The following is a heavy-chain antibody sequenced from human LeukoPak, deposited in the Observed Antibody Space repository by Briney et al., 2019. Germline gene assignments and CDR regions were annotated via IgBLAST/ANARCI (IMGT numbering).Heavy chain of an antibody. J-gene: IGHJ4*02. CDR1: GFTVSSNC. D-gene: IGHD2-2*01. CDR2: IYSGGST. V-gene: IGHV3-53*05. Sequence: PGGSLRLSCAASGFTVSSNCMSWVRQAPGKGLEWVSIIYSGGSTYYADSVKGRFTISRDNSKNTLYLQMNSLRVEDTAVYYCARDQLDYCSSTSCYAGDYWGQGTLVTVSS. CDR3: ARDQLDYCSSTSCYAGDY.